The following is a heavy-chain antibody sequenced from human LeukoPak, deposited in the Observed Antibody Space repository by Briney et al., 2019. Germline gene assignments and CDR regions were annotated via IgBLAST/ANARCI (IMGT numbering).Heavy chain of an antibody. J-gene: IGHJ4*02. V-gene: IGHV4-30-4*08. Sequence: SETLSLTCIVSGGSISSGDYYWSWIRQPPGKGLEWIGYIYYSGSTYYNPSLKSRVTISVDTSKNQFSLKLSSVTAADTAVYYCARWYYYDSSGYYYFDYWGQGTLVTVSS. D-gene: IGHD3-22*01. CDR1: GGSISSGDYY. CDR3: ARWYYYDSSGYYYFDY. CDR2: IYYSGST.